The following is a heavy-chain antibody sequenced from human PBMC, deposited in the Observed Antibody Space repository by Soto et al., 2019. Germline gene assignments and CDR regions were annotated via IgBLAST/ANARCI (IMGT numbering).Heavy chain of an antibody. J-gene: IGHJ5*02. CDR2: VYNSGST. CDR1: GGSITSYN. CDR3: ARRAVVAVTGSLDNWLDP. Sequence: SETLSLTCAVSGGSITSYNWNWLRQPPGKALEWIGYVYNSGSTNYNPSLKSRVTISVDTSKNQFSLKVNSVTAADTAVYYCARRAVVAVTGSLDNWLDPWGQGILVTVS. V-gene: IGHV4-59*01. D-gene: IGHD2-21*01.